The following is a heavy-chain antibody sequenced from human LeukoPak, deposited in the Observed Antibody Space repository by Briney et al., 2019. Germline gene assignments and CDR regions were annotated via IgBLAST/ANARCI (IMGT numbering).Heavy chain of an antibody. CDR1: GASISSGDYY. CDR2: IYYSGST. J-gene: IGHJ4*02. V-gene: IGHV4-30-4*01. Sequence: PSETLSLNCTVSGASISSGDYYWSWISQPPGKGLECIGHIYYSGSTYYNPSLKSRVTISVDTSKNQFSLKLSSVTAADTAVYYCARGRGVPYYYDSSGYYPADYWGQGTLVTVSS. CDR3: ARGRGVPYYYDSSGYYPADY. D-gene: IGHD3-22*01.